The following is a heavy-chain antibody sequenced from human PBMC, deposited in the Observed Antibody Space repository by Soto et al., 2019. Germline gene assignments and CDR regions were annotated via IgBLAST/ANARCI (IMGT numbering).Heavy chain of an antibody. CDR1: NDSISSYY. D-gene: IGHD6-13*01. CDR2: ISYSGST. J-gene: IGHJ4*02. V-gene: IGHV4-59*01. Sequence: SETLSITCTVSNDSISSYYWSWIRQPPGKRLEWIGYISYSGSTDYNPSLKSRVTISGDTSKNQFSLKVSSVTAADTAVYYCARGTSWQLPFDYWGQGTLVTVSS. CDR3: ARGTSWQLPFDY.